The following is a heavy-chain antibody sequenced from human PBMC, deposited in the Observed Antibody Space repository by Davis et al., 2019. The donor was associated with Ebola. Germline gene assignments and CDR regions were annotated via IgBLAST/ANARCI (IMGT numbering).Heavy chain of an antibody. CDR1: GGSIIRYY. Sequence: MPSETLSLTCTVSGGSIIRYYWSWIRQPPGKGLEWIGYIYYSGSTNYNPSLKSRVTISVDTSKNQFSLKLSSVTAADTAVYYCATATTKTTYYGMDVWGQGTTVTVSS. CDR2: IYYSGST. CDR3: ATATTKTTYYGMDV. V-gene: IGHV4-59*01. D-gene: IGHD1-26*01. J-gene: IGHJ6*02.